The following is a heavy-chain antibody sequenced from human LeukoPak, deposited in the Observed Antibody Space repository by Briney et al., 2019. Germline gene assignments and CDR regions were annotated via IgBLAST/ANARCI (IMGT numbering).Heavy chain of an antibody. Sequence: PSETLSLTGAVSGGSFSGYYWGWIRQPPGKGLEWIGSIYHSGSTYYNPSLKSRVTISVDTSKNQFSLKLSSVTAADTAVYYCARLGGDGYNRDFDYWGQGTLVTVSS. D-gene: IGHD5-24*01. V-gene: IGHV4-38-2*01. J-gene: IGHJ4*02. CDR1: GGSFSGYY. CDR3: ARLGGDGYNRDFDY. CDR2: IYHSGST.